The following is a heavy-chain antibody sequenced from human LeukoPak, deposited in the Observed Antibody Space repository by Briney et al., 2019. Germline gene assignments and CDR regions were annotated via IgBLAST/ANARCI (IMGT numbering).Heavy chain of an antibody. CDR2: ISGSGGST. V-gene: IGHV3-23*01. CDR1: GFTFSSYA. D-gene: IGHD3-10*01. Sequence: PGGSLRLSCAASGFTFSSYAMSWVRQAPWKGLEWVSAISGSGGSTYYADSVKGRFTISRDNSKNTLYLQMNSLRAEDTAVYYCAKDLWFGELFYPSLGYWGQGTLVTVSS. CDR3: AKDLWFGELFYPSLGY. J-gene: IGHJ4*02.